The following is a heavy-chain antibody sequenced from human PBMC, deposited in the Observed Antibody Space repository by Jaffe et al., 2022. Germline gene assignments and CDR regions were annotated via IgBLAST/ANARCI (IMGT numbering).Heavy chain of an antibody. CDR1: GFSLSTSGVG. CDR2: IYWDDDK. V-gene: IGHV2-5*02. Sequence: QITLKESGPTLVKPTQTLTLTCTFSGFSLSTSGVGVGWIRQPPGKALEWLALIYWDDDKRYSPSLKSRLTITKDTSKNQVVLTMTNMDPVDTATYYCARFYGSGSYYSYYYYMDVWGKGTTVTVSS. CDR3: ARFYGSGSYYSYYYYMDV. J-gene: IGHJ6*03. D-gene: IGHD3-10*01.